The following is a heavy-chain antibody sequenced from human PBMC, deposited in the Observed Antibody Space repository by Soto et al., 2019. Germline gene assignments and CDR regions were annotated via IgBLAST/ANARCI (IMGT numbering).Heavy chain of an antibody. Sequence: QVQLVESGGGVVQPGRSLRLSCAASGFTFSSCAMHWVRQALGQGLEWVAVISYDGSNKYYAGSVKGRFTIPRDNSKNTLYLQMNSLRAEDTAVYYCAREEEQLLDFWFQGTLVTVSS. CDR2: ISYDGSNK. V-gene: IGHV3-30-3*01. J-gene: IGHJ4*02. CDR3: AREEEQLLDF. CDR1: GFTFSSCA. D-gene: IGHD6-6*01.